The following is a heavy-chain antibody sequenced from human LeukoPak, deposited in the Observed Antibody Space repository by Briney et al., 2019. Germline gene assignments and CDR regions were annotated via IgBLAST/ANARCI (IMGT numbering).Heavy chain of an antibody. D-gene: IGHD1-26*01. Sequence: GASVKVSCKASGYTFTGYYMHWVRQAPGQGLERMGWINPNSGGTNYAQKFQGRVTMTSDTSITTAYMELSRLRSDDTALYYCARGGSYSEYLQHWGQGTLVTVPS. J-gene: IGHJ1*01. CDR2: INPNSGGT. CDR1: GYTFTGYY. V-gene: IGHV1-2*02. CDR3: ARGGSYSEYLQH.